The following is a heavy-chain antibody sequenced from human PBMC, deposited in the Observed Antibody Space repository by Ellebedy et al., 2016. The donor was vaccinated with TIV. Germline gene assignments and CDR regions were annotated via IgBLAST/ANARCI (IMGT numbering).Heavy chain of an antibody. Sequence: MPSETLSLTCTVSGGSISTTSDYWGWIRQPPGKGLEWIGSIYFSGNTFYKPSLKSRVTISVDTSKNQFSLNLNSVTAADTAVYFCASTPFSAGSGYHPHDYWGQGILVTVSS. D-gene: IGHD5-12*01. CDR1: GGSISTTSDY. J-gene: IGHJ4*02. CDR3: ASTPFSAGSGYHPHDY. CDR2: IYFSGNT. V-gene: IGHV4-39*07.